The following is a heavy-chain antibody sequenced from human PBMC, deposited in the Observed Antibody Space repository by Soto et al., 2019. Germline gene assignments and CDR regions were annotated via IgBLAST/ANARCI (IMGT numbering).Heavy chain of an antibody. CDR3: ARLIHSSGADY. CDR2: ISHSGST. Sequence: SETLSLTCAVSGGSISSSNWWSWVRQPPGKGLEWIGEISHSGSTNYNPSLKSRVTISVDKSKNQFSLELTSVTAADTAVYYCARLIHSSGADYWAQGTLVTVSS. D-gene: IGHD6-19*01. CDR1: GGSISSSNW. J-gene: IGHJ4*02. V-gene: IGHV4-4*02.